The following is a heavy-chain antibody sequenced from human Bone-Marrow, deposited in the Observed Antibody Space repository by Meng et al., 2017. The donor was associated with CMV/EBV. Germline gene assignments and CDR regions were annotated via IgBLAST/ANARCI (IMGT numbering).Heavy chain of an antibody. D-gene: IGHD3-10*01. V-gene: IGHV3-11*01. J-gene: IGHJ6*02. CDR2: ISESGTSM. CDR3: VREIYTGSGAAMDV. Sequence: GESLKISCAASGFTFSDHYMIWIRQAPGKGLAWVSHISESGTSMNYVDSVKGRFTISRDNAKNSLFLQMDSLRVEDAAVYYCVREIYTGSGAAMDVWVQGTPVTVSS. CDR1: GFTFSDHY.